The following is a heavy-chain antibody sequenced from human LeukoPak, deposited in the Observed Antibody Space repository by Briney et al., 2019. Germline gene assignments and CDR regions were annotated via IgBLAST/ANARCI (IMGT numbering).Heavy chain of an antibody. CDR3: AGGYYYMDV. CDR2: INPNSGDT. V-gene: IGHV1-2*02. CDR1: GYTFTGYI. Sequence: GASVKVSCKAAGYTFTGYIMHWVRQAPGQGLEWMGWINPNSGDTNYAQQFQGRVTMTRNTSISTAYMELSSLRSEDTAVYYCAGGYYYMDVWGKGTTVTVSS. J-gene: IGHJ6*03.